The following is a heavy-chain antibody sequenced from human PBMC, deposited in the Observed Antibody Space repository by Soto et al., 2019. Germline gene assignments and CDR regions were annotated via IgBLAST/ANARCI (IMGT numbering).Heavy chain of an antibody. CDR2: IGGGGGDT. CDR1: GYTFSSHA. Sequence: GGSLRLSCVGSGYTFSSHAMSWFRQPPGKGLEWVATIGGGGGDTHYADAVRGRFTISRDNSKETLFLQMNRLRVEDTAIYFCARSGSRISDYWGQGSLVTVSS. V-gene: IGHV3-23*01. J-gene: IGHJ4*02. CDR3: ARSGSRISDY. D-gene: IGHD5-12*01.